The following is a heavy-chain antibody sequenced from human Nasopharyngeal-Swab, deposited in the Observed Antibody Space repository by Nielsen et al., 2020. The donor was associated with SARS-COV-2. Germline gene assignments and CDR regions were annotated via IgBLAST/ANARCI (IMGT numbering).Heavy chain of an antibody. J-gene: IGHJ5*02. CDR2: FDPEDGET. CDR1: GYTLTELS. D-gene: IGHD3-3*01. V-gene: IGHV1-24*01. CDR3: ATSSPIITISPNWFDL. Sequence: ASVKVSCKVSGYTLTELSMHWVRQAPGKGLEWMGGFDPEDGETIYAQKFQGRVTMTEDTSTDTAYMELSSLRSEDTAVYYCATSSPIITISPNWFDLWGQGTLVTVSS.